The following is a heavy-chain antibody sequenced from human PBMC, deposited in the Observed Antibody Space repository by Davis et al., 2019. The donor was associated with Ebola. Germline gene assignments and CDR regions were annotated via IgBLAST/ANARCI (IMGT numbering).Heavy chain of an antibody. V-gene: IGHV1-2*06. CDR2: MNPNSGGT. CDR1: GYTFTGYY. CDR3: ARDLPLICSATNCPGGFDY. D-gene: IGHD2-2*01. J-gene: IGHJ4*02. Sequence: ASVKVSCKASGYTFTGYYIHWVRQAPGQGLEWMGRMNPNSGGTNYAQKFQGRVTMTRDTSISTAYMELSRLRSDDTAVYYCARDLPLICSATNCPGGFDYWGQGILVTVSS.